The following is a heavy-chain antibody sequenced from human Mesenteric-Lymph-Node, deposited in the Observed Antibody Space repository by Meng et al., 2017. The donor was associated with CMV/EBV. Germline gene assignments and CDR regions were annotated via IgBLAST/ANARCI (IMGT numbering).Heavy chain of an antibody. J-gene: IGHJ6*02. CDR2: IIPILGIA. CDR3: ARDRMLVPGYGRGGMDV. D-gene: IGHD2-2*01. CDR1: GGTFSSYT. Sequence: SVKVSCKASGGTFSSYTISWVRQAPGQGLEWMGRIIPILGIANYAQKFQGRVTITADKSTSTAYMELSSLRSEDTAVYYCARDRMLVPGYGRGGMDVWGQGTTVTVSS. V-gene: IGHV1-69*04.